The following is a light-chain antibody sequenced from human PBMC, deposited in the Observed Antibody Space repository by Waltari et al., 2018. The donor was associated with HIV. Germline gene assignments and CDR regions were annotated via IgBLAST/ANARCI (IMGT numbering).Light chain of an antibody. Sequence: QSALTQPRSVSGSPGQSVTISCTGTSSDVGTYNYVSWYQQHPGKAPKLILYDVSKRPSGVPDRFSGSKSGNTVSLTISGLRVEDEVDYYCCSYAGSSFYVFGTGTQVTVL. CDR2: DVS. CDR3: CSYAGSSFYV. CDR1: SSDVGTYNY. J-gene: IGLJ1*01. V-gene: IGLV2-11*01.